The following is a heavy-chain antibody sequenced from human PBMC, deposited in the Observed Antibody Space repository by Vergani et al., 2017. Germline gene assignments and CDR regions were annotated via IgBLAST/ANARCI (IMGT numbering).Heavy chain of an antibody. CDR1: GASVNSYY. J-gene: IGHJ3*01. V-gene: IGHV4-4*08. CDR3: ARDGGEYDKDALDV. CDR2: IYHSGGA. Sequence: QVKLQESGPGLVKPSETLSLTCTVSGASVNSYYWSWIRQPPGKGLEWIGNIYHSGGAYYNPSLKCRVTISVDTSKNQFSLKLTSVTAADTAVYYCARDGGEYDKDALDVWGQGTKVTVTS. D-gene: IGHD2-21*01.